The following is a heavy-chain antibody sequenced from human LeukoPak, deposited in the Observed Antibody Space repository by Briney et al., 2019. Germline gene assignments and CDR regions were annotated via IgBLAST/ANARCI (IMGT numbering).Heavy chain of an antibody. CDR3: ARWGIQDSSSSRVYYYYGMDV. V-gene: IGHV3-7*01. CDR1: GFTFSSYW. J-gene: IGHJ6*02. CDR2: IKQDGSEK. D-gene: IGHD6-6*01. Sequence: GGSLRLSCAASGFTFSSYWMSWVRQAPGKGLEWLANIKQDGSEKYYVDSVKGRFTISRDNAKNSLYLQMNSLRAEDTAVYYCARWGIQDSSSSRVYYYYGMDVWGQGTTVTVSS.